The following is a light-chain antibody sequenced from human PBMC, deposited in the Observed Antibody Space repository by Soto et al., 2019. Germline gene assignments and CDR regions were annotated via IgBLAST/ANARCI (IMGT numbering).Light chain of an antibody. CDR2: SNN. CDR3: AAWDDSLNGGV. V-gene: IGLV1-44*01. CDR1: SSNIGSNT. Sequence: QSVLTQPPSASGTPGQRVTISCSGSSSNIGSNTVNWYQQLPGTAPKLLIYSNNLRPSGVPDRRSGAKSGTSASLAISGLQSEDEADYYCAAWDDSLNGGVFGGGTKLTVL. J-gene: IGLJ2*01.